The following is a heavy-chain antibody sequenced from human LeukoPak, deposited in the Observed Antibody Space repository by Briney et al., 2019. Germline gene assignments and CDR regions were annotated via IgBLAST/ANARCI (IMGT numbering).Heavy chain of an antibody. CDR2: IKQDGSEK. CDR1: GFTISSYW. J-gene: IGHJ4*02. CDR3: AREEGDMFDY. Sequence: GGSLRLSCAASGFTISSYWMSWVRQAPGKGLEWVANIKQDGSEKYYVDSVKGRFTISRDNAKNSLYLQMNSLRAEDTAVYYCAREEGDMFDYWGQGTLVTVSS. V-gene: IGHV3-7*03. D-gene: IGHD2-15*01.